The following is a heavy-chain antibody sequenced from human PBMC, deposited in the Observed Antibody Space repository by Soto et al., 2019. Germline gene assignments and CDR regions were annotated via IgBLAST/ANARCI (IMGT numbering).Heavy chain of an antibody. V-gene: IGHV4-59*08. Sequence: SGTLSLTCAVADTSISRYYWSWYRQPPGKGLEWIAYIRYGGTTNYNPSLRSRVTISLDTSKNQFSLRVTSVTAADTAVYYCARHYDSGSYPLDYWGPGTLVTVSS. CDR1: DTSISRYY. D-gene: IGHD3-10*01. CDR3: ARHYDSGSYPLDY. CDR2: IRYGGTT. J-gene: IGHJ4*02.